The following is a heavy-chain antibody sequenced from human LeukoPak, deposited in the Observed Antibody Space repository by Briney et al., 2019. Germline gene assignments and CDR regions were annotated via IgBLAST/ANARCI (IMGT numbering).Heavy chain of an antibody. CDR3: AKKRDSSSGWNWFDP. Sequence: GGSLRLSCAASGFTFSSYAMSWVRQAPGKGLGWVSAISGSGGSTYYADSVKGRFTISRDNSKNTLYLQRNSLRAEDTAVYYCAKKRDSSSGWNWFDPWGQGTLVTVSS. J-gene: IGHJ5*02. CDR2: ISGSGGST. V-gene: IGHV3-23*01. CDR1: GFTFSSYA. D-gene: IGHD6-19*01.